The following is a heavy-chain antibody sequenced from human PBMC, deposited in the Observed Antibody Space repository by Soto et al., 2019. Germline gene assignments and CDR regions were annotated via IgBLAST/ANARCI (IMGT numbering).Heavy chain of an antibody. V-gene: IGHV4-39*01. Sequence: PSETLSLTYTVSGGSISSSSYYWGWIRQPPGKGLEWIGSIYYSGSTYYNPSLKSRVTIXXXXSXNXFXLXXXSVTXADTALYYCARNWNYYYYGMDVWGQGTTVTGSS. D-gene: IGHD1-1*01. CDR3: ARNWNYYYYGMDV. J-gene: IGHJ6*02. CDR2: IYYSGST. CDR1: GGSISSSSYY.